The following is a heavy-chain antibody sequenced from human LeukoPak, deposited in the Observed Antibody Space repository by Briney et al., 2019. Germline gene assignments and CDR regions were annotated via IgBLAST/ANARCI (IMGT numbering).Heavy chain of an antibody. CDR1: RFTFSSSG. Sequence: GGSLRLSCAASRFTFSSSGMNWVRQAPGKGLEWVSYISGSGSYIYYADSMKGRFTVSRDNTNNSLYLLMNSLRAEDTAVYYCARSQGTLTSPFDYWGQGTLVTVSS. D-gene: IGHD2-21*02. V-gene: IGHV3-21*06. J-gene: IGHJ4*02. CDR3: ARSQGTLTSPFDY. CDR2: ISGSGSYI.